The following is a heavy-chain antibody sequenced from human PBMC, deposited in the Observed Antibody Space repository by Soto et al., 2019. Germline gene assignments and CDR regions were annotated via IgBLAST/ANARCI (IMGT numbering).Heavy chain of an antibody. CDR2: ISSSSSYI. D-gene: IGHD3-22*01. Sequence: EVQLVESGGGLVKPGGSLRLSCAASGFTFSSYSMNWVRQAPGKGLEWVSSISSSSSYIYYADSVKGRFTISRDNAKNSLYLQMNSLRAEDTAVYYCARDPVLYYYDSSGYYPLRYYFDYWGQGTLVTVSS. CDR1: GFTFSSYS. V-gene: IGHV3-21*01. J-gene: IGHJ4*02. CDR3: ARDPVLYYYDSSGYYPLRYYFDY.